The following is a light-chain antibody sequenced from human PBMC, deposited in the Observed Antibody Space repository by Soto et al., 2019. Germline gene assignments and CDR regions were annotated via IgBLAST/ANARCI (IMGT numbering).Light chain of an antibody. CDR1: SSDAGSYNL. J-gene: IGLJ1*01. V-gene: IGLV2-23*01. CDR2: EGS. Sequence: QSALTQPASVSGSPVQSITISCTGTSSDAGSYNLVSWYQQHPGKAPKLMIYEGSKRPSGVSNRFSGSKSGNTASLTISGLQAEDESDYDCCSYAGSSTPYVFGTGTKLTVL. CDR3: CSYAGSSTPYV.